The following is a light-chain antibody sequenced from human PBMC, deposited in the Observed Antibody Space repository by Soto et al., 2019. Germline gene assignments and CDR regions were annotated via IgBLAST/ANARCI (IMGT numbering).Light chain of an antibody. CDR1: QGIGTW. CDR2: AAS. J-gene: IGKJ1*01. Sequence: DIQMTQSPSSVSASVGDRVTITCRASQGIGTWLAWYQQKPGKGPNLLIYAASSLESGVPSRFSGSGSGTDFTLTISSLQPEDFATYYCQQTSAFPRTFGQGTKVDVK. CDR3: QQTSAFPRT. V-gene: IGKV1-12*01.